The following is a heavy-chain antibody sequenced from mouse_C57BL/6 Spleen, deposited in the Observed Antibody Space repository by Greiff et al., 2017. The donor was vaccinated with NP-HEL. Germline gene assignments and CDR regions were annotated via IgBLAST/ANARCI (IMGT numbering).Heavy chain of an antibody. Sequence: QVQLKQSGAELVRPGTSVKVSCKASGYAFTNYLIEWVKQRPGQGLEWIGVINPGSGGTNYNEKFKGKATLTADKSSSTAYMQLSSLTSEDSAVYFCASSGPYYYGSSAWFAYWGQGTLVTVSA. CDR2: INPGSGGT. V-gene: IGHV1-54*01. J-gene: IGHJ3*01. CDR3: ASSGPYYYGSSAWFAY. D-gene: IGHD1-1*01. CDR1: GYAFTNYL.